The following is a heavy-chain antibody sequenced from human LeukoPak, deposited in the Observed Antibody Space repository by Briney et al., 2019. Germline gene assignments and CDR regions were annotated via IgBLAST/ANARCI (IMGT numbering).Heavy chain of an antibody. J-gene: IGHJ5*02. D-gene: IGHD3-3*01. CDR3: ASTVFGVTYNWFDP. V-gene: IGHV4-4*07. CDR2: IHTSGGT. CDR1: GGSISNYY. Sequence: SETLSLTCTVSGGSISNYYWSWIRQPAGKGLEWIGRIHTSGGTNYNPSLESRVTISVDTSKNQFSLKLTSVTAADTAVYYCASTVFGVTYNWFDPWGQGTLVTVSS.